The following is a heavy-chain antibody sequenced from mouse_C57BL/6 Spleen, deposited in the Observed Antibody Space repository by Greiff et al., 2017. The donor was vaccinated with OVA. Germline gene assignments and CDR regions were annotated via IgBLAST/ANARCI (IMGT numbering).Heavy chain of an antibody. V-gene: IGHV1-26*01. CDR1: GYTFTDYY. CDR3: VPFITTEGYFDV. D-gene: IGHD1-1*01. J-gene: IGHJ1*03. CDR2: INPNNGGT. Sequence: EVQLQQSGPELVKPGASVKISCKASGYTFTDYYMNWVKQSHGKSLEWIGDINPNNGGTSYNQKFKGKATLTVDKSSSTAYMELRSLTSEDSAVYYCVPFITTEGYFDVWGTGTTVTVSS.